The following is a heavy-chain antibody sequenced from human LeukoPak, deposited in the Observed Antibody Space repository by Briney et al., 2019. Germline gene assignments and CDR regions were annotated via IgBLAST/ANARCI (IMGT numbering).Heavy chain of an antibody. V-gene: IGHV4-38-2*01. CDR1: GYSINSGYY. CDR2: IYHSGTT. CDR3: ARGGYSSGWYLFFGL. J-gene: IGHJ2*01. D-gene: IGHD6-19*01. Sequence: PSETLSLTCAVSGYSINSGYYWGWIRQPPGKGLEFIGSIYHSGTTYYNPSLKSRVTISVDTSNNHFSLKLSSVTAADTAVYYCARGGYSSGWYLFFGLWGRGTLVTASS.